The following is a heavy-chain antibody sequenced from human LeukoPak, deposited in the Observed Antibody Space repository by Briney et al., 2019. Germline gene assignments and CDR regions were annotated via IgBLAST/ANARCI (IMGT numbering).Heavy chain of an antibody. CDR3: TRDIVLPTAYWYLDL. Sequence: SETLSLTCTVSGGFTNSYYWSWIRQPAGKGLEWIGRIYSSGTTNYSPSLKSRVTMSVDTSKNQFSLKLSSVTAADTVVYFCTRDIVLPTAYWYLDLWGRGTLVTVSS. J-gene: IGHJ2*01. D-gene: IGHD2-2*01. CDR1: GGFTNSYY. V-gene: IGHV4-4*07. CDR2: IYSSGTT.